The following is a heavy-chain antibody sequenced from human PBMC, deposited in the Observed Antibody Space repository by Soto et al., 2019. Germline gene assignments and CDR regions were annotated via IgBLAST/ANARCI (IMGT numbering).Heavy chain of an antibody. CDR2: IYYSGST. D-gene: IGHD3-16*01. V-gene: IGHV4-59*01. J-gene: IGHJ4*02. CDR3: ASSHADYEYFFDS. Sequence: PSETLSLTCTVSGGSISRYHWSWIRQPPGKGLEWIGYIYYSGSTYYNPSLRSRVAISVDTSKNQFSLKVSSVTAADTAVYYCASSHADYEYFFDSWGQGTLVTVSS. CDR1: GGSISRYH.